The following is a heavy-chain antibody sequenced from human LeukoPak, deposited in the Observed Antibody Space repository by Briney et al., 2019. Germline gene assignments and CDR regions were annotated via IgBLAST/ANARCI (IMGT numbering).Heavy chain of an antibody. V-gene: IGHV3-23*01. CDR2: ISGSGGST. D-gene: IGHD3-10*01. Sequence: PGGSLRLSCAASGFTFSSYAMSWVRQAPGKGLEWVSVISGSGGSTYYADSVKGRFTISRDNSKNTLYLQMNSLRAEGTAVYYCAKDTRGSGSYYNYWGRGTLVSVSS. CDR3: AKDTRGSGSYYNY. CDR1: GFTFSSYA. J-gene: IGHJ4*02.